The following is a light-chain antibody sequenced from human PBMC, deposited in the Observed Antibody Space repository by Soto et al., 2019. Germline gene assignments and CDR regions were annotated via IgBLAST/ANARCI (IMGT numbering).Light chain of an antibody. CDR1: SSDVGGYNY. CDR2: DVS. V-gene: IGLV2-11*01. J-gene: IGLJ1*01. Sequence: QSALTQPRSVSGSPGQSVTISCTGTSSDVGGYNYVSWYQQHPGKAPKLMIYDVSKRPSGVPDRFSGSKSDNTASLTISGLQAEDEADYYCCSYAGRYTFYVFGTGTKVTVL. CDR3: CSYAGRYTFYV.